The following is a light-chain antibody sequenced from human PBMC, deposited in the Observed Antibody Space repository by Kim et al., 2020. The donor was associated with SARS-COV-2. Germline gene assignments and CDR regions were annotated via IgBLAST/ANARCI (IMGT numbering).Light chain of an antibody. Sequence: SASVGDRVTITGRASRAISPYLNWYQHKPGEAPKLLIFGASNLQGGVPSRFSASGSETEFILTINGLQPEDFATYYCQQSFDFAVTVGGGTKLE. CDR3: QQSFDFAVT. V-gene: IGKV1-39*01. CDR2: GAS. CDR1: RAISPY. J-gene: IGKJ4*01.